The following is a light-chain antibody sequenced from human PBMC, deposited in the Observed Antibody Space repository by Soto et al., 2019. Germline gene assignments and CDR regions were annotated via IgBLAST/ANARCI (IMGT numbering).Light chain of an antibody. CDR3: QQYNDWPTT. CDR1: QSVSST. J-gene: IGKJ1*01. CDR2: GAS. V-gene: IGKV3-15*01. Sequence: EIVMTQSPATLSVSPGERATLSCRASQSVSSTVAWYQQKPGLAPRLLIYGASTRATGIPASFSGSGSGTEFTLTISSLQSEDFAVYYCQQYNDWPTTFGQGTKVEIK.